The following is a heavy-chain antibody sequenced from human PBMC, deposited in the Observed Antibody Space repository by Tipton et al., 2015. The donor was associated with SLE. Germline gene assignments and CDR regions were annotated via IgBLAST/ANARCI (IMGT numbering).Heavy chain of an antibody. J-gene: IGHJ3*02. CDR2: INHSGST. V-gene: IGHV4-34*01. Sequence: GLVKPSETLSLTCAVYGGSFSGYYWSWIRQPPGKGLEWIGEINHSGSTNYNPSLKSRVTISVDTSKNQFSLKLSSVTAADTAVYYCARGRVDVWYYDFWSGYPHDAFDIWGQGTMVTVSS. CDR3: ARGRVDVWYYDFWSGYPHDAFDI. CDR1: GGSFSGYY. D-gene: IGHD3-3*01.